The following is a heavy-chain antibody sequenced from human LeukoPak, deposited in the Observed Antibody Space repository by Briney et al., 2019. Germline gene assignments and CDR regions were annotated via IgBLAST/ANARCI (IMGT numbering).Heavy chain of an antibody. D-gene: IGHD6-13*01. CDR1: GFTFSSYW. Sequence: GGSLRLSCAASGFTFSSYWMHWVRQAPGKGLVWVSRINSDGSSTSYADSVKGRFTISRDNAKNTLYLQMNSLRAEDTAVYYCARATAAGGMDVWGQGTTVTVSS. CDR3: ARATAAGGMDV. V-gene: IGHV3-74*01. J-gene: IGHJ6*02. CDR2: INSDGSST.